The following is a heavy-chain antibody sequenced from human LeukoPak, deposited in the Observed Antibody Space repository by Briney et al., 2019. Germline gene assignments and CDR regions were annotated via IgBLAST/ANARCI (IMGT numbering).Heavy chain of an antibody. D-gene: IGHD3-16*01. CDR2: INYSGST. J-gene: IGHJ4*02. CDR1: GGSLSGHH. V-gene: IGHV4-34*01. Sequence: SETLSLTCVVYGGSLSGHHWTWIRQSPGKRLEWIGEINYSGSTQYNPSLESRVTISVDTSKTQFSLKLSSVTAADTAVYYCVLVPPPYTQHFWGQGALVTVSS. CDR3: VLVPPPYTQHF.